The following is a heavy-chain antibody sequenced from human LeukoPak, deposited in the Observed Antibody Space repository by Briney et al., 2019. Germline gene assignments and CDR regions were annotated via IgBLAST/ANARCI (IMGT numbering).Heavy chain of an antibody. Sequence: SQTLSLTCTVSGGSISSGGYYWSWIRQPPGKGLEWIGYIYHSGSTYYNPSLKSRVTISVDTSKNQFSLKLSSVTAADTAVYYCASTAPHYYGSGSQWAFDIWGQGTMVTVSS. J-gene: IGHJ3*02. CDR1: GGSISSGGYY. V-gene: IGHV4-30-2*01. CDR2: IYHSGST. CDR3: ASTAPHYYGSGSQWAFDI. D-gene: IGHD3-10*01.